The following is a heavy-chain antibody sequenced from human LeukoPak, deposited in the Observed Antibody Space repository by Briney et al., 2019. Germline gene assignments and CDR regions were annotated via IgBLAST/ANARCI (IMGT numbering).Heavy chain of an antibody. Sequence: QPGGSLRLSCAASGFTFSSYWMSWVRQVPGKGLEWVANIKQDGSEKSYVDSVKGRFTISRDNAKNSLYLQMSSLRAEDTAVYYCAKFSRCIEAGSGDWGQGTLVTVSS. CDR1: GFTFSSYW. CDR3: AKFSRCIEAGSGD. J-gene: IGHJ4*02. D-gene: IGHD6-6*01. V-gene: IGHV3-7*05. CDR2: IKQDGSEK.